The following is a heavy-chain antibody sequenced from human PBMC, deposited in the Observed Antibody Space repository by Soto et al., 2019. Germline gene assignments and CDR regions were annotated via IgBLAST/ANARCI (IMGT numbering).Heavy chain of an antibody. Sequence: QVQLQQWGAGLLKPSETLSLTCAVYGGFVSSGSYYWSWIRQPPWKGLEWIGEMSHSGGTHFNPSLKSRVTISVDTSKTQLSLKMSSVTAADTALYYCARVERWSATTVVDAFDICGPGTMVTVSS. CDR2: MSHSGGT. CDR3: ARVERWSATTVVDAFDI. D-gene: IGHD3-3*01. CDR1: GGFVSSGSYY. V-gene: IGHV4-34*01. J-gene: IGHJ3*02.